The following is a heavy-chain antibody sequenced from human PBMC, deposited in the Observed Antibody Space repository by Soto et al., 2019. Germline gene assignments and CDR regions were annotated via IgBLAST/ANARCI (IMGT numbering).Heavy chain of an antibody. V-gene: IGHV3-13*05. D-gene: IGHD2-2*02. CDR2: IGAARDP. CDR3: ARAYTGRLPRRADYYYAMDV. CDR1: GFTFSNFD. J-gene: IGHJ6*02. Sequence: GSLRLSCAASGFTFSNFDMHWVRQVPGKGLEWVSAIGAARDPYYLGSVKGRFTISRENAKNSVYLQMNDLRAGDSAVYYCARAYTGRLPRRADYYYAMDVWGQGTTVTVSS.